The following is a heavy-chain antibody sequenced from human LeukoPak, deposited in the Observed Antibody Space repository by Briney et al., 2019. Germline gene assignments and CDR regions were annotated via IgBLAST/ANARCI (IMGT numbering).Heavy chain of an antibody. J-gene: IGHJ5*02. CDR2: IDPSDSYT. CDR1: GYSFTSYW. Sequence: GEPLKISCKGSGYSFTSYWISWVRQMPGKGLEWMGRIDPSDSYTNYSPSFQGHVTISADKSISTAYLQWSSLKASDTAMYYCARHPTNWFDPWGQGTLVTVSS. V-gene: IGHV5-10-1*01. CDR3: ARHPTNWFDP.